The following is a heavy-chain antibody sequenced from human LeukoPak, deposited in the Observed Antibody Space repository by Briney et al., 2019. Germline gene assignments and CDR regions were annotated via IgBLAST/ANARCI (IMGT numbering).Heavy chain of an antibody. V-gene: IGHV4-39*01. CDR3: VRQEYSGSYYGLSWFDP. CDR2: IYYSGST. CDR1: GGSISSSGYY. Sequence: PSETLSLTCTVSGGSISSSGYYWGWIRQPPGKGLEWIASIYYSGSTYYNPSLKSRVTISVDTSKNQLSLKLSSLTAADTAVYYCVRQEYSGSYYGLSWFDPWGQGTLVTVSS. J-gene: IGHJ5*02. D-gene: IGHD1-26*01.